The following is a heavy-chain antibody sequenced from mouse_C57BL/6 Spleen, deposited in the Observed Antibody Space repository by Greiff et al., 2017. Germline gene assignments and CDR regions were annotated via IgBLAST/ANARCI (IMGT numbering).Heavy chain of an antibody. CDR3: ARDKTSLEDYFDY. V-gene: IGHV5-4*01. J-gene: IGHJ2*01. D-gene: IGHD6-2*01. CDR1: GFTFSSYA. CDR2: ISDGGSYT. Sequence: LMESGGGLVKPGGSLKLSCAASGFTFSSYAMSWVRQTPEKRLEWVATISDGGSYTYYPDNVKGRFTISRDNAKNNLYLQMSHLKSEDTAMYYCARDKTSLEDYFDYWGQGTTLTVSS.